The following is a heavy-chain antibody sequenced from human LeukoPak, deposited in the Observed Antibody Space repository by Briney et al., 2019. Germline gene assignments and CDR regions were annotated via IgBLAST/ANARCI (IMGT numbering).Heavy chain of an antibody. CDR1: GFTFSSYG. Sequence: GGSLRLSCAASGFTFSSYGMHWVRPAPGKGLEWVAFIRYDGSNKYYADSVKGRFTISRDNSKNSLYLQMNSLRAEDTAVYYCAREGGSGWYSGWFDPWGQGTLVTVSS. J-gene: IGHJ5*02. CDR2: IRYDGSNK. D-gene: IGHD6-19*01. CDR3: AREGGSGWYSGWFDP. V-gene: IGHV3-30*02.